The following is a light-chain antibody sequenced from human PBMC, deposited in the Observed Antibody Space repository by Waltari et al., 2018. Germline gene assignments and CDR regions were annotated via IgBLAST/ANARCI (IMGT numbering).Light chain of an antibody. CDR1: QSLTKRY. J-gene: IGKJ2*01. CDR2: GAS. Sequence: EVVLTQSPDTLSLSPGQRATLSCRASQSLTKRYLAWYQQRPGQAPRLLIYGASSRAAGIPDRFSGSRSWTDFTLTISRLEPEDSAVYYCQQYGSSILYTFGQGTKLEIK. CDR3: QQYGSSILYT. V-gene: IGKV3-20*01.